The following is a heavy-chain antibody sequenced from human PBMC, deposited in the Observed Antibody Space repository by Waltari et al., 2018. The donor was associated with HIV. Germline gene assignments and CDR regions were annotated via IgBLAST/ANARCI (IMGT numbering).Heavy chain of an antibody. D-gene: IGHD3-3*01. J-gene: IGHJ5*02. CDR3: ARAYYDFWSGTGSSGNWFDP. Sequence: QVQLQESGPGLVKPSQTLSLTCTVSGGSISSGSYYWSWIRQPAGKGLELIGRIYTSGSAKYCPSLKSRVNISVDTSKNQFSLKLSSVTAADTAVYYCARAYYDFWSGTGSSGNWFDPWGQGTLVTISS. CDR2: IYTSGSA. V-gene: IGHV4-61*02. CDR1: GGSISSGSYY.